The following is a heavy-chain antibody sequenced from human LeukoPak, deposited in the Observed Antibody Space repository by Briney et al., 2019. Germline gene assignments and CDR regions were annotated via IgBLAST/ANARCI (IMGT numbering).Heavy chain of an antibody. J-gene: IGHJ4*02. CDR1: GFTFSTYA. CDR3: AKAAAGSYYFDY. D-gene: IGHD6-13*01. Sequence: GGSLRLSCAASGFTFSTYAMSWVRQAPGKGLEWVSAISNSGSSTYYADSVRGRFTISRDNSKNTLYLQMNSLRAEDTAVYYCAKAAAGSYYFDYWGQGTLVTVSS. CDR2: ISNSGSST. V-gene: IGHV3-23*01.